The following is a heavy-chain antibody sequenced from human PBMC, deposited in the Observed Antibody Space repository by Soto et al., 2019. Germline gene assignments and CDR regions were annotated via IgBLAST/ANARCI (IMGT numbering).Heavy chain of an antibody. Sequence: ASVKVSCKASGFTFTKNAIHWVRQAPGQRLEWMGWINAANGNTKYSQKFQGRVTIIRDTSASTAYMELTSLRSEDTAVYYCARSAVSPFGGLIGPFDYWGQGTLVTISS. V-gene: IGHV1-3*01. D-gene: IGHD3-16*02. J-gene: IGHJ4*02. CDR1: GFTFTKNA. CDR3: ARSAVSPFGGLIGPFDY. CDR2: INAANGNT.